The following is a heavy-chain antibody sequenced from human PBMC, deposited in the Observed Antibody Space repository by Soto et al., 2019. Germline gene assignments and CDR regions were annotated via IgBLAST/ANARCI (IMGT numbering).Heavy chain of an antibody. J-gene: IGHJ6*02. CDR2: TYYRSKWYN. CDR1: VDIVSSNSAA. Sequence: SQTLSLTCAISVDIVSSNSAAWNWIRQSPSRGLEWLGRTYYRSKWYNDYAVSVKSRITINPDTSKNQFSLQLNSVTPEGTAVYYCARDISLAVAGYYYYYGMDVWGQGTTVTVSS. V-gene: IGHV6-1*01. CDR3: ARDISLAVAGYYYYYGMDV. D-gene: IGHD6-19*01.